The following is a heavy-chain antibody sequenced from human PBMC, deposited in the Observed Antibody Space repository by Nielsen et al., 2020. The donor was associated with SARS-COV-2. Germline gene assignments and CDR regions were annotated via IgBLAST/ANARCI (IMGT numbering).Heavy chain of an antibody. J-gene: IGHJ4*02. CDR3: ARTNYGAVGDYFDY. D-gene: IGHD4-17*01. V-gene: IGHV4-34*01. CDR2: IKHSGST. Sequence: SETLSLTCAVYGGSFSGYYWSLIRQPPGKGLEWIGEIKHSGSTNYNPSLKSRVTISVDTSKNQFSLKLSSVTAAYTEVYYCARTNYGAVGDYFDYWGQGTLVTVSS. CDR1: GGSFSGYY.